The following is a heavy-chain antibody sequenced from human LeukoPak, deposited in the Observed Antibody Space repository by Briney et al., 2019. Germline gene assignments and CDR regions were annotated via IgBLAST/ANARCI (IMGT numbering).Heavy chain of an antibody. V-gene: IGHV3-23*01. CDR2: ISGSGRNT. Sequence: PGGSLRLSCAASGFAFSNYAMTWVRQAPGKGLEWVSRISGSGRNTYYADSVKGRFTISRDNSKDTLYLQMNSLSAEDTAVYYCAEKDGTLWGQGILVTVAS. CDR1: GFAFSNYA. D-gene: IGHD1/OR15-1a*01. J-gene: IGHJ1*01. CDR3: AEKDGTL.